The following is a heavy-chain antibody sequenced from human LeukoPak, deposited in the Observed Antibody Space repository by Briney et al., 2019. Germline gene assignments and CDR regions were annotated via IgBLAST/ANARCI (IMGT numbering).Heavy chain of an antibody. J-gene: IGHJ4*02. V-gene: IGHV3-21*01. CDR2: ISGLSSYI. Sequence: GGSLRLSCAASGFIFSDYNMNWVRQAPEKGLEWVSSISGLSSYIYYADSVKGRFTISRDNAKNSLYLQLNSLRAEDTALYYCARSLQLDNWGQGTLVTVSS. CDR3: ARSLQLDN. CDR1: GFIFSDYN. D-gene: IGHD1-1*01.